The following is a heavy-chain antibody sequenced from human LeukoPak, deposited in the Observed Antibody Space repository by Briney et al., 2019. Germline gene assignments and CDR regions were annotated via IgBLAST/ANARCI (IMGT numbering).Heavy chain of an antibody. CDR1: GGTFSSYA. D-gene: IGHD3-16*01. V-gene: IGHV1-69*13. J-gene: IGHJ4*02. CDR2: IIPIFGTA. CDR3: ARGELMGVTADY. Sequence: ASVTVSCTASGGTFSSYAISWVRQAPGQGLEWMGGIIPIFGTANYAQKFQGRVTITADESTSTAYMELSSLRSEDTAVYYCARGELMGVTADYWGQGTLVTVSS.